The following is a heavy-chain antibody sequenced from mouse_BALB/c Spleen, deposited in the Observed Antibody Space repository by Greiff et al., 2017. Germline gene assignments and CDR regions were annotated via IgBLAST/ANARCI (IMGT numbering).Heavy chain of an antibody. V-gene: IGHV1-69*01. Sequence: VQLQQPGAELVMPGASVKMSCKASGYTFTDYWMHWVKQRPGQGLEWIGAIDTSDSYTSYNQKFKGKATLTVDESSSTAYMQLSSLTSEDSAVYYCAREDGITTRAMDYWGQGTSVTVSS. D-gene: IGHD2-4*01. J-gene: IGHJ4*01. CDR1: GYTFTDYW. CDR2: IDTSDSYT. CDR3: AREDGITTRAMDY.